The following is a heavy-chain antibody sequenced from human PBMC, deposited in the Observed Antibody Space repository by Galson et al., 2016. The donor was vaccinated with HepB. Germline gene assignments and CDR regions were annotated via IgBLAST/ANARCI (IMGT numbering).Heavy chain of an antibody. D-gene: IGHD2/OR15-2a*01. CDR3: ARRHEYCPPVGCSVDY. J-gene: IGHJ4*02. V-gene: IGHV3-30*03. Sequence: SLRLSCAASGFTFSNYGMHWVRQAPGKGLEWVAADSMAGRRKFYADSVKGRFTISRDNSNSMLFLQMSSRRADDTAVYYCARRHEYCPPVGCSVDYWGQGTLVSVSS. CDR2: DSMAGRRK. CDR1: GFTFSNYG.